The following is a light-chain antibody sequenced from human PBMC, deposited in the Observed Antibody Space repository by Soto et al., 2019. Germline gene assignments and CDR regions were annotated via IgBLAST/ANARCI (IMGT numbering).Light chain of an antibody. CDR3: LQHNSLLT. CDR1: QSIRTW. Sequence: DIQLTQSPSTLSASVGDSVIITCRASQSIRTWLAWYQQRPGTAPKLLIYDASSLESGVPSRFSGSGSGTEFTLTISSLQPEDLATYYCLQHNSLLTFGGGTKVDIK. J-gene: IGKJ4*01. CDR2: DAS. V-gene: IGKV1-5*01.